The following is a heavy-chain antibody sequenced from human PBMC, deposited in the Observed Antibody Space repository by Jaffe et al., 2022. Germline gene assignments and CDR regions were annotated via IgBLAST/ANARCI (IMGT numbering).Heavy chain of an antibody. J-gene: IGHJ4*02. V-gene: IGHV3-49*03. CDR3: TSDLRQWLVPAFDY. CDR1: GFTFGDYA. D-gene: IGHD6-19*01. Sequence: EVQLVESGGGLVQPGRSLRLSCTASGFTFGDYAMSWFRQAPGKGLEWVGFIRSKAYGGTTEYAASVKGRFTISRDDSKSIAYLQMNSLKTEDTAVYYCTSDLRQWLVPAFDYWGQGTLVTVSS. CDR2: IRSKAYGGTT.